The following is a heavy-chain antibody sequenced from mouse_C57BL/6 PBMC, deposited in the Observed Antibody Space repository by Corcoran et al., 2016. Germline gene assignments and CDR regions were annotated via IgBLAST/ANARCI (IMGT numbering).Heavy chain of an antibody. CDR1: GYSITSGYY. CDR2: ISYDGSN. Sequence: DVQLQESGPGLVKPSQSLSLTCSVTGYSITSGYYWNWIRQFPGNKLEWMGYISYDGSNNYNPSLKNRISITRDTSKNQFFLKLNSVTTEDTATYYCARYWDVSFDYWGQGTTLTVSS. J-gene: IGHJ2*01. CDR3: ARYWDVSFDY. D-gene: IGHD4-1*01. V-gene: IGHV3-6*01.